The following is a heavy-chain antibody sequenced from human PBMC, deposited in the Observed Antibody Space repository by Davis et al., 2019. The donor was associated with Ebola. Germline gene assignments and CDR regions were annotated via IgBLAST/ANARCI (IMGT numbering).Heavy chain of an antibody. V-gene: IGHV4-59*11. Sequence: PGGSLRLSCTVSGGSISSHYWTWIRQPPGKGLEWIGYIYYRGSTNYNPSLEGRVTISVDTSKDQVTLKLSSVTAADTALYYCVSSFWALFYIDNWGQGTLVTVSS. CDR2: IYYRGST. CDR3: VSSFWALFYIDN. D-gene: IGHD3-3*01. J-gene: IGHJ4*02. CDR1: GGSISSHY.